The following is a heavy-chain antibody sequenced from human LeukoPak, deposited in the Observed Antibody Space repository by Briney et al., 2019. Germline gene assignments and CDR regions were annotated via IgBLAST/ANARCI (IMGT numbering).Heavy chain of an antibody. CDR1: GFTFSQCW. J-gene: IGHJ5*02. Sequence: PGGSLRLSCVASGFTFSQCWMTWVRQAPGKGLEWVANIKKAGSEKYYLDSVAGRFTSSRDNGRNSLYLQMNSLRVEDSAVYYFAREFGTDTWGQGTLVTVSS. V-gene: IGHV3-7*05. D-gene: IGHD1-1*01. CDR3: AREFGTDT. CDR2: IKKAGSEK.